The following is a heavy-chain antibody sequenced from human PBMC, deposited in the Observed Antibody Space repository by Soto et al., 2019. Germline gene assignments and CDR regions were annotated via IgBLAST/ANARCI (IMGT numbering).Heavy chain of an antibody. CDR2: INHSGST. V-gene: IGHV4-34*01. Sequence: QVQLQQWGAGLLNPSETLSLTCAVYGGSFSGYYWTWIRQPPGTGLEWIGEINHSGSTNYNPSLKRRVTITVDTSKNQFSLKLTSVTGADTAVYYGARDKITGLFDYWGQGTMVTVSS. D-gene: IGHD2-8*02. CDR3: ARDKITGLFDY. CDR1: GGSFSGYY. J-gene: IGHJ4*02.